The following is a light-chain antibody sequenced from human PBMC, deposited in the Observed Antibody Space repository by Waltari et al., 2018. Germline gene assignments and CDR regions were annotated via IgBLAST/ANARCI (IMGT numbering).Light chain of an antibody. J-gene: IGKJ1*01. Sequence: DVHMTQSPSSVSASVGDRVTISCRASQALSTWLAWYQQKPGRAPKPLIHTSSSLPSGVPSRFSGSGSVTDFTLTISSLQPEDVATYYCQQANSFPWTFGQGTRVDIK. CDR1: QALSTW. V-gene: IGKV1-12*01. CDR2: TSS. CDR3: QQANSFPWT.